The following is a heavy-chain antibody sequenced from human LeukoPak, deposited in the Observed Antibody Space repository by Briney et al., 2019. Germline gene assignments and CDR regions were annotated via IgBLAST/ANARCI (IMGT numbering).Heavy chain of an antibody. D-gene: IGHD6-13*01. CDR1: GYTFTRHG. CDR2: ISGYNANT. Sequence: ASVKVSCKASGYTFTRHGISWVRQAPGQGLEWMGWISGYNANTKYAQKLQGRVTMTTDTSTSTAYMDLRSLRSDDTAVYYCARESSGLPGTREFDYWGQGTLVTVSS. CDR3: ARESSGLPGTREFDY. J-gene: IGHJ4*02. V-gene: IGHV1-18*01.